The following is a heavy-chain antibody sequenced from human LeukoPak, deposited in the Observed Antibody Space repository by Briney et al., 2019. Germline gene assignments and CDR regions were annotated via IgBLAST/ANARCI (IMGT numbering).Heavy chain of an antibody. CDR1: GFTFSSYA. J-gene: IGHJ6*03. D-gene: IGHD1-20*01. Sequence: GGSLRLSCAASGFTFSSYAMHWVRQAPGKGLEWVALISYDGSNKYYADSVKGRFTISRDNSKNTLYLQMNSLRAEDTAVYYCAKGSYNWNYCYMDVWGKGTTVTVSS. V-gene: IGHV3-30*04. CDR3: AKGSYNWNYCYMDV. CDR2: ISYDGSNK.